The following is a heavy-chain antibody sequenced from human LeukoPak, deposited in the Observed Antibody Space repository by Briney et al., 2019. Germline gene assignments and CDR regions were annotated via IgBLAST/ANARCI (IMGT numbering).Heavy chain of an antibody. CDR3: ARFSVAGIYIFDY. CDR2: ISGSSGII. Sequence: GGSLRLSCAASGFTFNTYTMNWVRQAPGKGLEWVSYISGSSGIIDYADSVKGRFTISRDNAKNSLYLQMNSLRAEDTAVYYCARFSVAGIYIFDYWGQGTLVTVSS. J-gene: IGHJ4*02. D-gene: IGHD6-19*01. V-gene: IGHV3-48*01. CDR1: GFTFNTYT.